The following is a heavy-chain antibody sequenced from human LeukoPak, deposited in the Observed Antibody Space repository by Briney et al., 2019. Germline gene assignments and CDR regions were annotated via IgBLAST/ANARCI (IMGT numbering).Heavy chain of an antibody. Sequence: PGGSLRLSCAASGFTFSSYGMHWVRQAPGKGLEWVAVISYDGSNKYYADSVKGRFTISRDNSKNTLYLQMNSLRAEDTAVYHCAKDRGSGSYFGYFDYWGQGTLVTVSS. CDR1: GFTFSSYG. V-gene: IGHV3-30*18. J-gene: IGHJ4*02. CDR2: ISYDGSNK. D-gene: IGHD1-26*01. CDR3: AKDRGSGSYFGYFDY.